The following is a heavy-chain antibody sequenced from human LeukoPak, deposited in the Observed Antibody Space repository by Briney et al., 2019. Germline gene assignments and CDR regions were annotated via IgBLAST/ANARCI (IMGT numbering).Heavy chain of an antibody. Sequence: GGSLRLSCAASGFTFSSYNMNWVRQAPGKGLEWVSYISSSSSTIYYADSVKGRFTISRDNAKNSLYLQMNSLRADDTAVYYCARDRDCSSTSCPYYYYYYMDVWGKGTTVTVSS. CDR3: ARDRDCSSTSCPYYYYYYMDV. D-gene: IGHD2-2*01. J-gene: IGHJ6*03. CDR1: GFTFSSYN. CDR2: ISSSSSTI. V-gene: IGHV3-48*01.